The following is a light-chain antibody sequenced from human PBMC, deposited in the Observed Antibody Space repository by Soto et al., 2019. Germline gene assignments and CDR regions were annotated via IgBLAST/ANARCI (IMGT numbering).Light chain of an antibody. V-gene: IGLV1-40*01. CDR1: SSNIGAGYD. CDR2: GNS. Sequence: QSVLTQPPSVSGAPGQRVTISCTGSSSNIGAGYDVHWYQQLPGTAPKLLIYGNSNRPSGVPDRFSGSKSGTSASLAITGLQAEDEADYSCQSYDSSLSALFGVGTTLTV. CDR3: QSYDSSLSAL. J-gene: IGLJ2*01.